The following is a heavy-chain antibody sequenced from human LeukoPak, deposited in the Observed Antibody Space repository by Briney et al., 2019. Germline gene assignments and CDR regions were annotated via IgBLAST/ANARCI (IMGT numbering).Heavy chain of an antibody. V-gene: IGHV3-21*04. CDR3: ARTIGPSMVATFSY. Sequence: GSLRLSCAASGFTFSSYNMNWVRQAPGKGLEWVSSISSSSSYIYYADSVKGRFTISRDNAKNSLYLQMNSLRAEDTAVYYCARTIGPSMVATFSYWGQGTLVTVSS. J-gene: IGHJ4*02. CDR2: ISSSSSYI. CDR1: GFTFSSYN. D-gene: IGHD5-12*01.